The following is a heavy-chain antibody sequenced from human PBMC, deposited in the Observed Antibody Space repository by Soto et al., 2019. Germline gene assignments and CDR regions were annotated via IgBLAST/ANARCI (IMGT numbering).Heavy chain of an antibody. J-gene: IGHJ4*02. V-gene: IGHV4-4*07. D-gene: IGHD5-18*01. CDR1: GGSINTFY. CDR2: IFSSGST. CDR3: AREGSYSAYNFAHGIQLWSFDF. Sequence: PSETRSLTCAVSGGSINTFYWSWVLQPAGKGLEWIGRIFSSGSTSFNPSLESRVAMSVDTSKNHFSLNLSSVTAADMAVYYCAREGSYSAYNFAHGIQLWSFDFWGQGALVTV.